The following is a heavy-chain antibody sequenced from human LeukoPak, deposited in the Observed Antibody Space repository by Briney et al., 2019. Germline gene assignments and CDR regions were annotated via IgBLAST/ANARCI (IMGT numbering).Heavy chain of an antibody. Sequence: GASVKVSCKASGGTFSSYAISWVRQAPGQGLEWMGRIIPILGIANYAQKFQGRVTITADKSTSTAYMELSSLRSEDTAVYYCATPYPGDFWSGYYWHFQHWGQGTLVTVSS. J-gene: IGHJ1*01. CDR3: ATPYPGDFWSGYYWHFQH. V-gene: IGHV1-69*04. D-gene: IGHD3-3*01. CDR2: IIPILGIA. CDR1: GGTFSSYA.